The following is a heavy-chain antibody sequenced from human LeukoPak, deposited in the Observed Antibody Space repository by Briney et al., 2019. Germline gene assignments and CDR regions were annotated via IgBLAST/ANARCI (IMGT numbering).Heavy chain of an antibody. CDR2: ISPSGDIT. CDR1: GFTFSNHG. CDR3: AKDRVPAAGYYYYYYMDV. J-gene: IGHJ6*03. V-gene: IGHV3-23*01. Sequence: GGSLRLSCAAYGFTFSNHGMDWVRQAPGKGLEWVSGISPSGDITYYADSVKGRFTISRDNSKNTLYLQMNSLRAEDTAVYYCAKDRVPAAGYYYYYYMDVWGKGTTVTISS. D-gene: IGHD2-2*01.